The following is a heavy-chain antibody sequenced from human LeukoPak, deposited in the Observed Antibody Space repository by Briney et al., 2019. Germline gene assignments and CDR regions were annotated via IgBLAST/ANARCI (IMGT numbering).Heavy chain of an antibody. J-gene: IGHJ4*02. CDR2: LFHTRGA. CDR1: GGSISGYY. CDR3: AREAAAGIRDY. V-gene: IGHV4-59*01. D-gene: IGHD6-13*01. Sequence: KPSETLSLTCAVSGGSISGYYWSWSRQPPGRGVEWIANLFHTRGAWYKSSLKSRVTTSVDTSKNEFSLKLNSVTAADTAVYYCAREAAAGIRDYWGQGTLVTVSS.